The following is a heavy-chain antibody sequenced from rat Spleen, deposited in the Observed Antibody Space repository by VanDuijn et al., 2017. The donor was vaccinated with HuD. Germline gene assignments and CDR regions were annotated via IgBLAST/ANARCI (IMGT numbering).Heavy chain of an antibody. V-gene: IGHV5-22*01. CDR3: ARHGVNYGAYNWFAY. Sequence: EVQLAESGGGLVQPGRSLKLSCAVSGFTFSDYYMAWVRQAPTKGLEWVASISYEGSTTHYGDSVKGRFTISRDSAESTLYLQMNSLRSEDTATYYCARHGVNYGAYNWFAYWGQGTLVTVSS. CDR2: ISYEGSTT. J-gene: IGHJ3*01. CDR1: GFTFSDYY. D-gene: IGHD1-11*01.